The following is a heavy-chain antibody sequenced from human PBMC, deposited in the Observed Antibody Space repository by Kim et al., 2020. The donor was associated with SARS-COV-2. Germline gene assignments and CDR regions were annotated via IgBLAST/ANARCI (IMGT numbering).Heavy chain of an antibody. Sequence: SYAKEIRDRFTIQADESRSTVFMELSSLRSEDTAIYYCARVASLLGEDYWGQGTLVTVSS. V-gene: IGHV1-69*01. CDR3: ARVASLLGEDY. D-gene: IGHD3-16*01. J-gene: IGHJ4*02.